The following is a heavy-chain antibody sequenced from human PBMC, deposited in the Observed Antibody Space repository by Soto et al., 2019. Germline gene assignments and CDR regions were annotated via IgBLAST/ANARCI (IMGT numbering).Heavy chain of an antibody. CDR3: VRAKMREMPTMLRDKGFDP. J-gene: IGHJ5*02. CDR2: IIPIFGTS. D-gene: IGHD3-10*02. Sequence: QVQLVQSGAEVKKPGSSVKVSCKASGGTFNNHAINWVRQAPVQGLEWMGGIIPIFGTSNYAQKFQGRLTITAGESTSTAYTALNSLRSAGTTVYYCVRAKMREMPTMLRDKGFDPWGQGTLVTVSS. CDR1: GGTFNNHA. V-gene: IGHV1-69*01.